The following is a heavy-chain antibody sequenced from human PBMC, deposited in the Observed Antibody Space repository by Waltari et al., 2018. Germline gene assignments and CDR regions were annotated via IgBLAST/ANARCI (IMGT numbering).Heavy chain of an antibody. D-gene: IGHD2-15*01. V-gene: IGHV3-23*01. Sequence: VQLLESGGGLVQPGGSLRLSCAAPGFTFSNYAMNWVRQAPGKGLEGVSHISGGGGSTHYADSVKGRFTISRDNSKNTLYLQMNSLRGEDTAVYYCAKDLGYCSGGSCYWDYWGQGTLVTVSS. CDR2: ISGGGGST. CDR3: AKDLGYCSGGSCYWDY. CDR1: GFTFSNYA. J-gene: IGHJ4*02.